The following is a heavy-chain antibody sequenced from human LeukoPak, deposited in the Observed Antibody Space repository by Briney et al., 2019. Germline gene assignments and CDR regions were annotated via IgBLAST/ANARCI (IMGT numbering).Heavy chain of an antibody. V-gene: IGHV1-46*01. D-gene: IGHD6-19*01. CDR1: GYTFTGDY. CDR2: INPSGGST. J-gene: IGHJ5*02. Sequence: GASVKVSCKASGYTFTGDYMHWVRQAPGQGLEWMGIINPSGGSTRYAQKFQGRVTMTRDTSTSTVYMEVSSLRSEDTAVYYCARSVYTIIAVAEGATNWFDPWGQGTLVTVSS. CDR3: ARSVYTIIAVAEGATNWFDP.